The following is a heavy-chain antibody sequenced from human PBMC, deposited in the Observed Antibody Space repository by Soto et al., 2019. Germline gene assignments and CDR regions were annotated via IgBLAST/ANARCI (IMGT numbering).Heavy chain of an antibody. V-gene: IGHV1-69*02. CDR2: IIPILGIA. J-gene: IGHJ4*02. CDR1: GGTFSSYT. CDR3: ARDYGGNIG. Sequence: QVQLVQSGAEVKKPGSSVKVSCKASGGTFSSYTISWVRQAPGQGLEWMGRIIPILGIANYAQKFQGRVTXNADKATSTAYMELSSLRSEDTAVYYCARDYGGNIGWGQGTLVTVSS. D-gene: IGHD4-17*01.